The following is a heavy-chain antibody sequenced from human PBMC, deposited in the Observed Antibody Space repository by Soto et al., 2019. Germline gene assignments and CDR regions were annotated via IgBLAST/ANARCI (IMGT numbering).Heavy chain of an antibody. J-gene: IGHJ4*02. V-gene: IGHV1-18*01. D-gene: IGHD3-3*01. CDR3: ARAPIVFWSGRHDY. Sequence: QVQLVQSGDEVKKPGASVKVSCKASGYTFTSHGISWVRQAPGQGLEWMGWISDYNGNTNYAQKLQGRVTMTTDTSTSTAYMELRILRSDDTAVYYCARAPIVFWSGRHDYWGQGTLVTVSS. CDR2: ISDYNGNT. CDR1: GYTFTSHG.